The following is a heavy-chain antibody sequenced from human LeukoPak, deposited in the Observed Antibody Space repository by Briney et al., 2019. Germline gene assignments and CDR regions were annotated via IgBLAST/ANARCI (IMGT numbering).Heavy chain of an antibody. CDR1: GGSFSGYY. CDR2: INHSGST. V-gene: IGHV4-34*01. J-gene: IGHJ5*02. D-gene: IGHD6-13*01. Sequence: PSETLSLTCAVYGGSFSGYYWGWIRQPPGKGLEWIGEINHSGSTNYNPSLKSRVTISVDTSKNQFSLKLSSVTAADTAVYYCARGRVDSSSWYSFNWFDPWGQGTLVTVSS. CDR3: ARGRVDSSSWYSFNWFDP.